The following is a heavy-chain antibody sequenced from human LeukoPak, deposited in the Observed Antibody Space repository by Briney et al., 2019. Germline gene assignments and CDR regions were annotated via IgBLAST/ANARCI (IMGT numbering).Heavy chain of an antibody. J-gene: IGHJ4*02. CDR1: GASISSGSYY. D-gene: IGHD3-3*01. CDR2: IYTSGST. V-gene: IGHV4-61*09. CDR3: ARVYDFWSGPDY. Sequence: SETLSLTCTVSGASISSGSYYWSWIRQPAGKGLEWIGHIYTSGSTNYNPSLKSRVTISVDTSKNQFSLKLSSVTAADTAVYYCARVYDFWSGPDYWGQGTLVTVSS.